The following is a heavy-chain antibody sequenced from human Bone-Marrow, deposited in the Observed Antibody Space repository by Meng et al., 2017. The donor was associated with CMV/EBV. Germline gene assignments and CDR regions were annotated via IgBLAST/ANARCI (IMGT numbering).Heavy chain of an antibody. CDR3: ARDNNGGPDY. V-gene: IGHV1-2*02. D-gene: IGHD7-27*01. CDR1: GYTFTAHY. CDR2: IHPHRGDT. Sequence: ASVKVSCKASGYTFTAHYFHWVRQAPGQGLEWMGWIHPHRGDTNYAQQFQGRVTLTRDMSINTGYMELTRLTTDDTAVYYCARDNNGGPDYWGQGTLVTVSS. J-gene: IGHJ4*02.